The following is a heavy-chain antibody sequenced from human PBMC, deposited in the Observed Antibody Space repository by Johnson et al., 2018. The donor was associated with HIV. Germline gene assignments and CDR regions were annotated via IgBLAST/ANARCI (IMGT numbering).Heavy chain of an antibody. CDR2: ISYDGSNK. V-gene: IGHV3-30*18. CDR3: AKCRGLGARGSFDI. D-gene: IGHD5-12*01. CDR1: DFTVSSNY. Sequence: QVQLVESGGRLIQPGGSLRLSCTASDFTVSSNYMSWVRQAPGKGLEWVAVISYDGSNKYYADSVKGRFTISRDNSKNTLYLQMSSLRAEDTAVYYCAKCRGLGARGSFDIWGQGTIGTVSS. J-gene: IGHJ3*02.